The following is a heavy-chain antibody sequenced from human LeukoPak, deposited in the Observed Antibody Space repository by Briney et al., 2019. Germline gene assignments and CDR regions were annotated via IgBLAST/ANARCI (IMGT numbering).Heavy chain of an antibody. Sequence: SETLSLTCTVSGGSISSYYWSWIRQPPGKGLEWIGYIYYSGSTNYNPSLKSRVTISVDTSKNQFSLKLSSVTAADTAVYYCARAYYVWGSYRTHAFDIWGQGTVVTVSS. J-gene: IGHJ3*02. CDR2: IYYSGST. V-gene: IGHV4-59*01. D-gene: IGHD3-16*02. CDR1: GGSISSYY. CDR3: ARAYYVWGSYRTHAFDI.